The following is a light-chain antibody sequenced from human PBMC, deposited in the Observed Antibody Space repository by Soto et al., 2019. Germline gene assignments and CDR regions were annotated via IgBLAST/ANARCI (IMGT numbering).Light chain of an antibody. CDR2: GAS. CDR3: QQYNSYPLT. J-gene: IGKJ5*01. V-gene: IGKV1-16*01. Sequence: DIQMTQSPSSLSASVGDRVTITCRASQNIRIYLNWFQQKPGKAPNLLIYGASSLQSGVPSRFSGSGSGTDFTLTISSLQPEDSATYYCQQYNSYPLTFGQGTRLEIK. CDR1: QNIRIY.